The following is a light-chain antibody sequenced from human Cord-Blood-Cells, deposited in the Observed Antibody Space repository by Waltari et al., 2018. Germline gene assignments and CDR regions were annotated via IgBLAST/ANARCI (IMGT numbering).Light chain of an antibody. CDR1: SSDVGSYNL. CDR2: EGS. Sequence: QSALTQPASVSGSPGQSITISCTGTSSDVGSYNLVSWYQQHPVKAPKLMIYEGSKRPSAVSNRFSGSKSCNTSSRTIAGLQAEDEADYYCCSYAGSSTFYVFGTGTKVTIL. V-gene: IGLV2-23*01. J-gene: IGLJ1*01. CDR3: CSYAGSSTFYV.